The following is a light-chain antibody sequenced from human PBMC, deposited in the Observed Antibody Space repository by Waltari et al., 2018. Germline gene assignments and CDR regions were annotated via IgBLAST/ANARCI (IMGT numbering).Light chain of an antibody. CDR1: SSDVGGYNY. V-gene: IGLV2-8*01. CDR2: EVS. CDR3: SSYAGSNILVV. J-gene: IGLJ2*01. Sequence: QSALTQPPSASGSPGQSVTISCTGTSSDVGGYNYVSWYQQHPGKAPKLMIYEVSKRPSGVPDRFSDSKSGNTASLTVSGLQAEDEADYCCSSYAGSNILVVFGGGTKLTVL.